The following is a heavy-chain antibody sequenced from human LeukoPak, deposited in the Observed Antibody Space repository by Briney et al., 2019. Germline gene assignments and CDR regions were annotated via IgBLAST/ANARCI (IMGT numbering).Heavy chain of an antibody. V-gene: IGHV4-38-2*02. J-gene: IGHJ3*02. CDR3: AREIHYDSSGQRSLHAFDI. D-gene: IGHD3-22*01. CDR2: IYHSGST. CDR1: GASITSYY. Sequence: SETLSLTCTVSGASITSYYWSWIRQPPGKGVEWIGSIYHSGSTSYNPSLKSRVTISVDTSKNQFSLKLSSVTAADTALYYCAREIHYDSSGQRSLHAFDIWGQGTMVTVSS.